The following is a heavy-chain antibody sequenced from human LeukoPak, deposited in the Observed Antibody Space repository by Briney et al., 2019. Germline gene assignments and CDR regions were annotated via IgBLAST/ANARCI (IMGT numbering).Heavy chain of an antibody. V-gene: IGHV4-59*12. CDR3: ARDTVTDGGWFDP. CDR2: IYYSGST. Sequence: SETLSLTCTVSGGSISSYYWSWIRQPPGKGLEWIGYIYYSGSTNYNPSLKSRVTISVDTSKNQFSLKLSSVTAADTAVYYCARDTVTDGGWFDPWGQGTLVTVSS. J-gene: IGHJ5*02. CDR1: GGSISSYY. D-gene: IGHD4-17*01.